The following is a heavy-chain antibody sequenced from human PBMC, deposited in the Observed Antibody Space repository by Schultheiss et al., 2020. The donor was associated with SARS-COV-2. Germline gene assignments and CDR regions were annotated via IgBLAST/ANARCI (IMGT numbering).Heavy chain of an antibody. CDR1: GGSISIYY. J-gene: IGHJ4*02. CDR3: ARHVIDLWPIDH. D-gene: IGHD3-10*01. V-gene: IGHV4-59*08. CDR2: IYYSGST. Sequence: SETLSLTCTVSGGSISIYYWSWIRQPPGKGLEWIGYIYYSGSTNYNPSLKSRVTISVDTSKNQFSLRLSSVTAADTTVYYCARHVIDLWPIDHWGQGTLVTVSS.